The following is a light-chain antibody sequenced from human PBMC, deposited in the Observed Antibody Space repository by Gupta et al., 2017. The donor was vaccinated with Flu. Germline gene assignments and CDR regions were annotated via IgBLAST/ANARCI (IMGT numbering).Light chain of an antibody. J-gene: IGKJ1*01. CDR1: QGLSNNY. CDR3: QQYGSSPT. CDR2: GAS. Sequence: IVLTQSPALLSLSPGQSATLSSRASQGLSNNYVAWYQQKPGQAPRLLIFGASDRATGIPDRFSGSGSGTDFTLTISRLEPADFAVYYCQQYGSSPTFGQGTKVEI. V-gene: IGKV3-20*01.